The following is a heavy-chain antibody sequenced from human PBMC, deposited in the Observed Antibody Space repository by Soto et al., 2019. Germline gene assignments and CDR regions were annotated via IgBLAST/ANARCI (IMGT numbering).Heavy chain of an antibody. J-gene: IGHJ4*02. V-gene: IGHV3-30*04. D-gene: IGHD5-12*01. Sequence: QVQLVESGGGVVQPGRSLRLSCEASGFTFGTHIMHWVRQAPGKGLEWVALVSYDGSTKYHADSVKGRFTISRDNSKNTLYLQMNSLRVEDTAVYFCARTDGYNAAFDYWGQGTLVTVSA. CDR3: ARTDGYNAAFDY. CDR2: VSYDGSTK. CDR1: GFTFGTHI.